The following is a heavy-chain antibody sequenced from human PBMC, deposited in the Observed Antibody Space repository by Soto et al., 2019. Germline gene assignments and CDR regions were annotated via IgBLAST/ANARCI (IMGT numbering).Heavy chain of an antibody. CDR1: GFTVSSYS. J-gene: IGHJ5*02. CDR2: ISSSSSTI. D-gene: IGHD1-26*01. V-gene: IGHV3-48*01. Sequence: GGSLRLSCAASGFTVSSYSMNWVRQAPGKGLEWVSYISSSSSTIYYADSVKGRFTISRDNSKNSLYLQMNSLRAEDTAVYYCARDGIVTREGMLDPWGQGTLVTVSS. CDR3: ARDGIVTREGMLDP.